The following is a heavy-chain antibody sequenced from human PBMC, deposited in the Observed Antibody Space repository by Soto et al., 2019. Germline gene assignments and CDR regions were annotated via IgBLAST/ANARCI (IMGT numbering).Heavy chain of an antibody. CDR1: GGTFSSYT. Sequence: QVQLVQSGAEVKKPGSSVKVSCKASGGTFSSYTISWVRQTPGQGLEWMGRIIPILGIANYAQKCQGRVTITADKCTRTACMELGSLRSEDTAVYYGARGGSGSYATTFDYWGQGALVTVSS. V-gene: IGHV1-69*02. D-gene: IGHD1-26*01. CDR2: IIPILGIA. J-gene: IGHJ4*02. CDR3: ARGGSGSYATTFDY.